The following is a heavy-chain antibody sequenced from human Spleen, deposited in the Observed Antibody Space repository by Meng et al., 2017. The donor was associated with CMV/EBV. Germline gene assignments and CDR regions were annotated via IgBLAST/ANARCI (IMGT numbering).Heavy chain of an antibody. CDR2: ISAYNGNT. D-gene: IGHD3-3*01. V-gene: IGHV1-18*01. J-gene: IGHJ6*02. Sequence: ASVKVSCKASGYTFTSYGISWVRQAPGQGLEWMGWISAYNGNTNYAQKLQGRVTMTTDTSTSTAYTELRSLRSDDTAVYYCARDNGEDFWSGYSIYYYYYGMDVWGQGTTVTVSS. CDR3: ARDNGEDFWSGYSIYYYYYGMDV. CDR1: GYTFTSYG.